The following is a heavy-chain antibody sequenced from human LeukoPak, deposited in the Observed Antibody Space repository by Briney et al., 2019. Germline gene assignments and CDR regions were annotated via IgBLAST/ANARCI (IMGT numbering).Heavy chain of an antibody. CDR1: GFTFSNYA. CDR2: IIDSGDNT. Sequence: GGSLRLSCAASGFTFSNYAMSWVRQAPGKGLEWVSSIIDSGDNTYYADSVKGRFTISRDNSKNTLYLQMNSLETEDTAMYYCTTCGYDRCGAFDIWGQGTVVTVSS. CDR3: TTCGYDRCGAFDI. V-gene: IGHV3-23*01. D-gene: IGHD5-12*01. J-gene: IGHJ3*02.